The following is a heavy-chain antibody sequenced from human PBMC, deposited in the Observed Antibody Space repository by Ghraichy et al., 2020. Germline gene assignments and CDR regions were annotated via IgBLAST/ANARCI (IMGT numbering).Heavy chain of an antibody. CDR2: IKEDGSEK. J-gene: IGHJ5*02. CDR1: DFSFSTYW. V-gene: IGHV3-7*01. CDR3: AREFFGTDH. D-gene: IGHD3-10*01. Sequence: GGSLRLSCEASDFSFSTYWMAWVRQSPGKGLEWVANIKEDGSEKHYVDSVKGRFTISRDNDENSLFLPMNSLRVDDTAVYYCAREFFGTDHWGQGTLVTVSS.